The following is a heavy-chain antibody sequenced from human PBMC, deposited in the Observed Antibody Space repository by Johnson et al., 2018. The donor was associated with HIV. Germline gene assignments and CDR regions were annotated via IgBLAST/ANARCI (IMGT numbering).Heavy chain of an antibody. CDR2: FSFDGVCE. J-gene: IGHJ3*01. D-gene: IGHD3-10*01. V-gene: IGHV3-30*04. Sequence: QEKLVESGGGVVQPGRPERFFCVVTGFTFRSYSVHWVRRAQGKGLDWVAIFSFDGVCEECADSVKGPFIISRDKAKNALLLQMKSLRAEDTAVYYCTTEGITMVRNNAFDVWGQGTMVTVSS. CDR3: TTEGITMVRNNAFDV. CDR1: GFTFRSYS.